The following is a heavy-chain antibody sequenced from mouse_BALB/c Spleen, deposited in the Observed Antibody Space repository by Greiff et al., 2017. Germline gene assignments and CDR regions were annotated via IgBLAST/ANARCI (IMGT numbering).Heavy chain of an antibody. Sequence: VQLQQSGAELVKPGASVKLSCTASGFNIKDTYMHWVKQRPEQGLEWIGRIDPANGNTKYDPKFQGKATITADTSSNTAYLQLSSLTSEDTAVYYCARSNGYLYAMDYWGQGTSVTVSS. J-gene: IGHJ4*01. CDR2: IDPANGNT. CDR3: ARSNGYLYAMDY. V-gene: IGHV14-3*02. CDR1: GFNIKDTY. D-gene: IGHD1-2*01.